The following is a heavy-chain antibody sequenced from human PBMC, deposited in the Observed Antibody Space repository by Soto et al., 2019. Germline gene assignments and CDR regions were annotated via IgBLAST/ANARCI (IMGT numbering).Heavy chain of an antibody. Sequence: GGSLRLSCAASGFTFSSYGTHWVRQAPGKGLEWVAVISYDGSNKYYADSVKGRFTISRDNSKNTLYLQMNSLRAEDTAVYYCAKDDRENYYDSSGYYYVHYYYYGMDVWGQGTTVTVSS. CDR3: AKDDRENYYDSSGYYYVHYYYYGMDV. V-gene: IGHV3-30*18. CDR1: GFTFSSYG. CDR2: ISYDGSNK. D-gene: IGHD3-22*01. J-gene: IGHJ6*02.